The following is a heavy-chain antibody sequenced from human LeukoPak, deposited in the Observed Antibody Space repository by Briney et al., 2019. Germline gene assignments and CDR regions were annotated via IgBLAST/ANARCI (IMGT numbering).Heavy chain of an antibody. CDR1: GGSISSSSYD. CDR3: ARSGYSSGWCDY. Sequence: SETLSLTCTVSGGSISSSSYDWGWIRQPPGKGREWIGSIYYSGSTYYNPSLKSRVTISVDTSKNQFSLKLSSVTAADTAVYYCARSGYSSGWCDYWGQGTLVTVSS. CDR2: IYYSGST. V-gene: IGHV4-39*01. D-gene: IGHD6-19*01. J-gene: IGHJ4*02.